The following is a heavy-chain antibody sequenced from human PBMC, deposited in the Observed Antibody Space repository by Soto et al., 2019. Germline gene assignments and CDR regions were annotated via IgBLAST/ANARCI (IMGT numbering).Heavy chain of an antibody. V-gene: IGHV6-1*01. CDR1: GDSVSSSSVT. Sequence: PSQTLSLTCAISGDSVSSSSVTWNWIRQSPSRGLEWLGRTYYRSKWYNDYAESVKSRITINPDTSKNQFSPHLNSVTPEHTAVYYCVRLIGNSWLDFWGQGTLVTVSS. J-gene: IGHJ5*01. CDR3: VRLIGNSWLDF. CDR2: TYYRSKWYN. D-gene: IGHD1-26*01.